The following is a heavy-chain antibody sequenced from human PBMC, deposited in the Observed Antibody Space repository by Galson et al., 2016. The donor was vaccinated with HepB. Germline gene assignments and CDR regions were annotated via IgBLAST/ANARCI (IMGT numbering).Heavy chain of an antibody. V-gene: IGHV3-53*01. J-gene: IGHJ4*02. Sequence: SLRLSCAASGFTVSGHYMSWVRQAPGGGLEWASVFYKGGSTYYADSVEGRFTISRDNSKNTLYLQMNSLRAEDTAIYYCARGDGYNYWDYWGQGTLVTVSS. CDR2: FYKGGST. D-gene: IGHD5-24*01. CDR1: GFTVSGHY. CDR3: ARGDGYNYWDY.